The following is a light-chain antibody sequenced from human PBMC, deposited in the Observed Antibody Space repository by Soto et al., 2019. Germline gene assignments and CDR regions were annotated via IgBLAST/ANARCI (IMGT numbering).Light chain of an antibody. V-gene: IGLV2-11*01. CDR2: DVS. CDR3: CSYAGSYTFV. CDR1: SSYVGGYNY. J-gene: IGLJ1*01. Sequence: QSALTQPRSVSGSPGQSVTISCTVTSSYVGGYNYVSWYQQHPGKAPKLMIYDVSKRPSGVPDRFSGSKSGNTASLTISGLQAEDEADYYCCSYAGSYTFVFGTGTKLTVL.